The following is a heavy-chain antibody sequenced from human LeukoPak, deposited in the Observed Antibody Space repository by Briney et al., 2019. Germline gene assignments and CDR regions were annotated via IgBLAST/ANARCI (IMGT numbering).Heavy chain of an antibody. Sequence: GGSLRLSCAASGFTFSSYGMHWVRQAPGKGLEWVAVISYDGSNKYYADSVKGRFTISRDNSKNTLYLQMNSLRAEDTAVYYCAKGLYYDILTGYDYWGQGTLVTVSS. CDR2: ISYDGSNK. V-gene: IGHV3-30*18. CDR1: GFTFSSYG. J-gene: IGHJ4*02. CDR3: AKGLYYDILTGYDY. D-gene: IGHD3-9*01.